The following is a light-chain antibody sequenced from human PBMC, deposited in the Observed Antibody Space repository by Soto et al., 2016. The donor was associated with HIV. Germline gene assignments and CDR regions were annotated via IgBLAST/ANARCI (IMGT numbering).Light chain of an antibody. Sequence: DIQVTQSPSSLSASVGDRVIITCRASQTIRKYLNWYQQKPGKAPVLLISTTSSLQSGVASRFSGSGSGAEFTLTISNLQPEDFATYYCQQSYTTPLTFGGGTKGGDQ. CDR2: TTS. CDR3: QQSYTTPLT. J-gene: IGKJ4*01. V-gene: IGKV1-39*01. CDR1: QTIRKY.